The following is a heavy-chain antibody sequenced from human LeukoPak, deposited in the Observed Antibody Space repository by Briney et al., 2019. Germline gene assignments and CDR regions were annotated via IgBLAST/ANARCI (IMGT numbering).Heavy chain of an antibody. J-gene: IGHJ3*02. CDR2: ISAYNGNT. V-gene: IGHV1-18*01. CDR3: AREVDIGDTSAFDI. Sequence: ASVKVSCKASGYTFTSYGISWVRQAPGQGLEWMGWISAYNGNTNYAQKLQGRVTMTTDTSTSTAYMELRSLRYDDTAVYYCAREVDIGDTSAFDIWGQGTMVTVSS. D-gene: IGHD5-12*01. CDR1: GYTFTSYG.